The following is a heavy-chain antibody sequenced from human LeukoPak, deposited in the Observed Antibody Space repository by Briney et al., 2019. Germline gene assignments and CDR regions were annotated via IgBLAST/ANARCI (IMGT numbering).Heavy chain of an antibody. J-gene: IGHJ3*02. CDR3: ARAARRDDAFDI. Sequence: SETLSLTCTVSGGSISSGDYYWSWIRQPPGKGLEWIGCIYYSGSTYYKLSLKSRVTISVDTSKKQFSLKLSSVTAADTAVYYCARAARRDDAFDIWGQGTMVTVSS. V-gene: IGHV4-30-4*01. CDR1: GGSISSGDYY. CDR2: IYYSGST.